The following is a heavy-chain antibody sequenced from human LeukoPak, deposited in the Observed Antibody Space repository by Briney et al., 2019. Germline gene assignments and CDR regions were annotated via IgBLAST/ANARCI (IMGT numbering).Heavy chain of an antibody. CDR2: INTNTGNP. D-gene: IGHD3-10*01. CDR1: GYTFTSYA. J-gene: IGHJ4*02. Sequence: ASVKVSCKASGYTFTSYAMNWVRQAPGQGLEWMGWINTNTGNPTYAQGFTGRFVFSLDTSVSTAYLQISSLKAEDTAVYYCARDPPAAYGSGSPFDYWGQGTLVTVSS. CDR3: ARDPPAAYGSGSPFDY. V-gene: IGHV7-4-1*02.